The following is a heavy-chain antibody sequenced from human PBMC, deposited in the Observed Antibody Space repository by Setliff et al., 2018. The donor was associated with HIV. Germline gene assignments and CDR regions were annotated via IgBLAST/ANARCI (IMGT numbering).Heavy chain of an antibody. CDR2: IYYTGST. CDR3: ARSIYGSGTYPLDV. D-gene: IGHD3-10*01. Sequence: SETLSLTCNYSGNSFSGYHWNWIRQPAGKGLEWLGRIYYTGSTEYNPSLKSRLTMSMDTSKDQFSLRLVSLTTADTAVYYCARSIYGSGTYPLDVWGPGTLVPSPQ. V-gene: IGHV4-4*07. CDR1: GNSFSGYH. J-gene: IGHJ4*02.